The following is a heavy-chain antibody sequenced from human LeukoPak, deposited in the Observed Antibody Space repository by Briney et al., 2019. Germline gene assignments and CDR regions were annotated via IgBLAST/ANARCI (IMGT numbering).Heavy chain of an antibody. J-gene: IGHJ4*02. CDR3: ARHVRYFDWYLDY. V-gene: IGHV4-39*01. CDR2: IYYSGST. D-gene: IGHD3-9*01. Sequence: PSETLSLTCTVSGGSISSSNYYWGWIRQPPGKGLEWIGSIYYSGSTYYNPSLKSRVTISVDTSKNQFSLKLSSVTAADTAVYYCARHVRYFDWYLDYWGQGTLVTVSS. CDR1: GGSISSSNYY.